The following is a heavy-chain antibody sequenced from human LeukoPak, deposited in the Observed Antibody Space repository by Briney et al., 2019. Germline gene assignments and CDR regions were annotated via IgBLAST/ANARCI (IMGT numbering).Heavy chain of an antibody. CDR3: ARGGYDFWSGYPFPYYFDY. J-gene: IGHJ4*02. D-gene: IGHD3-3*01. CDR2: IKQDGSEK. Sequence: GGSLRLSCAASGFTFSSYWMSWVRQAPGKGLEWVANIKQDGSEKYYVDSVKGRFTISRDNAKNSLYLQMNSLRAEDTAVYYCARGGYDFWSGYPFPYYFDYWGQGTLVTVSS. V-gene: IGHV3-7*01. CDR1: GFTFSSYW.